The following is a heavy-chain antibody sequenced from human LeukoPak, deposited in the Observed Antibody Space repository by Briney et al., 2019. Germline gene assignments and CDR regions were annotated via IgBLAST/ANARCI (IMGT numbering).Heavy chain of an antibody. Sequence: SVKVSCKASGGTFSSYAISWVRQAPGQGLERMGGIIPIFGTANYAQKFQGRVTITADESTSTAYMELSSLRSEDTAVYYCAREDPTSGLFYYFDYWGQGTLVTVSS. CDR1: GGTFSSYA. CDR2: IIPIFGTA. V-gene: IGHV1-69*13. CDR3: AREDPTSGLFYYFDY. D-gene: IGHD5-12*01. J-gene: IGHJ4*02.